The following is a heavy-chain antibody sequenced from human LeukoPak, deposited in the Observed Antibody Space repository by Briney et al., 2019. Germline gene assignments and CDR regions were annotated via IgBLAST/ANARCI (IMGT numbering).Heavy chain of an antibody. J-gene: IGHJ4*02. V-gene: IGHV3-23*01. Sequence: GGSLRLSCAPSGFPFSSYAMSWVRQAPGKGLEWVSAISGIGGSTYYADSVKGRFTISRDNSKNTLYLQMNSLRAEDTAVYYCAKLDGYNYFDYWGQGTLVTVSS. CDR3: AKLDGYNYFDY. CDR1: GFPFSSYA. D-gene: IGHD5-24*01. CDR2: ISGIGGST.